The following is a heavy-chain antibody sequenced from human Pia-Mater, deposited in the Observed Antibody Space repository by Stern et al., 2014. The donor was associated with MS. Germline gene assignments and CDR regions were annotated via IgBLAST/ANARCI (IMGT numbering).Heavy chain of an antibody. V-gene: IGHV1-2*02. CDR2: INPNTGGT. D-gene: IGHD3-3*01. CDR3: ARDQRGITIFGVVTDYYYLGMDV. Sequence: QLVQSGAEVKKPGASVKVSCKPSGYIFTGHYIHWVRQAPGQGLEWMAWINPNTGGTKNAQKFQGRVTMSRDTSISTAYVELSSLTSDDTAVYYCARDQRGITIFGVVTDYYYLGMDVWGQGTTVTVSS. CDR1: GYIFTGHY. J-gene: IGHJ6*02.